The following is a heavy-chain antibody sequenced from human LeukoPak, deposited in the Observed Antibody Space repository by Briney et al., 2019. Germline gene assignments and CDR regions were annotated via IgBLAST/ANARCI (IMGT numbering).Heavy chain of an antibody. Sequence: GGSLRLSCAASGFTLTTYEMNWVRQAPGKGLEWVSYISRSGDTTYYADSVKGRLTISRDSAKNSLYLQMSSLRVEDTAIYYCARLLTTVSTLGYWGQGALVTVSS. CDR3: ARLLTTVSTLGY. V-gene: IGHV3-48*03. J-gene: IGHJ4*02. CDR2: ISRSGDTT. D-gene: IGHD5/OR15-5a*01. CDR1: GFTLTTYE.